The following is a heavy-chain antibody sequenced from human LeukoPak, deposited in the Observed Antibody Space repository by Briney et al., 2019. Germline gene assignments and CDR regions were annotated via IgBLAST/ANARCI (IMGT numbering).Heavy chain of an antibody. V-gene: IGHV1-46*01. J-gene: IGHJ4*02. CDR3: AREGGSGCYSYHFDF. Sequence: ASVKVSCKASGYTFISYYMHWVRQAPGQGLEWMGIIKPSGGSASYAQKFQGRVTMTRDTSTSTVYMELSRLRSEDTAVYYCAREGGSGCYSYHFDFWGQGAPLTVSS. CDR2: IKPSGGSA. CDR1: GYTFISYY. D-gene: IGHD1-26*01.